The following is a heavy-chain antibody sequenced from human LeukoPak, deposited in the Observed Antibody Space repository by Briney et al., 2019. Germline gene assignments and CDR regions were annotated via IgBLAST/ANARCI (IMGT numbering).Heavy chain of an antibody. CDR3: ARDHCSSTSCCNFDY. D-gene: IGHD2-2*01. CDR2: INPSGGST. Sequence: GASVKVSCKASGYTFTSYYMHWVRQAPGQGLEWMGIINPSGGSTSYAQKFQGRVTMTRDTSTSTVYMGLSSLRSEDTAVYYCARDHCSSTSCCNFDYWGQGTLVTVSS. V-gene: IGHV1-46*01. J-gene: IGHJ4*02. CDR1: GYTFTSYY.